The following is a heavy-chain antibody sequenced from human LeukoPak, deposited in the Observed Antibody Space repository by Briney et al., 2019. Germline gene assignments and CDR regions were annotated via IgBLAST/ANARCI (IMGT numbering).Heavy chain of an antibody. Sequence: ASVKVSCKASGYTFTGYYMHWVRQAPGQGLEWMGWINPNSGGTNYAQKFQGRVTMTRDTSISTAYMELSRLRSDDTAVYYCARHPLPGIAVAGTARFDPWGQGTLVTVSS. J-gene: IGHJ5*02. CDR2: INPNSGGT. V-gene: IGHV1-2*02. CDR3: ARHPLPGIAVAGTARFDP. D-gene: IGHD6-19*01. CDR1: GYTFTGYY.